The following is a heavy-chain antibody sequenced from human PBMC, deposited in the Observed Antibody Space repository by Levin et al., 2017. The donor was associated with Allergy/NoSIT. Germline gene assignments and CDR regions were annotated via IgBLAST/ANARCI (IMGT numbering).Heavy chain of an antibody. Sequence: SETLSLTCAVYGGSFSGYYWSWIRQPPGKGLEWIGEINHSGSTNYNPSLKSRVTISVDTSKNQFSLKLSSVTAADTAVYYCARGKRYCSSTSCRYMGFDYWGQGTLVTVSS. V-gene: IGHV4-34*01. CDR3: ARGKRYCSSTSCRYMGFDY. D-gene: IGHD2-2*01. CDR1: GGSFSGYY. CDR2: INHSGST. J-gene: IGHJ4*02.